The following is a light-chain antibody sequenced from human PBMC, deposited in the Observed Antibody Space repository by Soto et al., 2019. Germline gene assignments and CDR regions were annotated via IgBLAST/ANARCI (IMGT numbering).Light chain of an antibody. CDR3: QHRINWPLT. J-gene: IGKJ4*01. CDR1: QSVSSY. V-gene: IGKV3-11*01. CDR2: NAS. Sequence: EIVLAQSPDVLTLSPGERATLSCRASQSVSSYLAWYQQKPGQPPRLLIYNASNRATGIPARFSGSGSGTDFTLTISSLEPEDFAVYYCQHRINWPLTFGGGTKVDI.